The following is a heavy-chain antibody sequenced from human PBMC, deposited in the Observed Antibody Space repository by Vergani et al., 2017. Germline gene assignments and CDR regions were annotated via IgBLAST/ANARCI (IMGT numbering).Heavy chain of an antibody. D-gene: IGHD4-11*01. CDR1: GYTFTGYY. J-gene: IGHJ4*02. CDR2: INPKSGGT. CDR3: ARGRAPSNPFDY. Sequence: QVQLVQSGAEVKKPGASVKVSCKASGYTFTGYYMHWVRQAPGQGLEWMGWINPKSGGTNYAQKFQGWVTMTRDTSISTAYMELSRLRSDDTAVYYCARGRAPSNPFDYGGQGTLVTVSS. V-gene: IGHV1-2*04.